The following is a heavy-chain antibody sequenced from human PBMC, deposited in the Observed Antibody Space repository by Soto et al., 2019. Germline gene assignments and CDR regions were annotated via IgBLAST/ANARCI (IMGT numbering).Heavy chain of an antibody. CDR2: ISYDGSNK. J-gene: IGHJ4*02. CDR3: AKEGYYYYDRSGYLSR. CDR1: GFTFSSYG. D-gene: IGHD3-22*01. V-gene: IGHV3-30*18. Sequence: GALRLSCAAPGFTFSSYGMHWVRQAPGKGLEWVAVISYDGSNKYYADSVKGRFTISRDNSKNTLYLQMNSLRAEDTAVYYCAKEGYYYYDRSGYLSRWGQGTLVTVSS.